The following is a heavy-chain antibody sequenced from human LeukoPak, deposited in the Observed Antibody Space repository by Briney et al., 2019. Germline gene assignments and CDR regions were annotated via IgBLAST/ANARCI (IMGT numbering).Heavy chain of an antibody. V-gene: IGHV1-24*01. Sequence: GASVKVSCKVSGYTRTELSMHWVRQAPGKGLEWMGGFDPEDGETIYAQKFQGRVTITADKSTRTAYMELSSLRSEDTAVYYCARGYCSSTSCYLGYAFDIWGQGTMVTVSS. CDR2: FDPEDGET. CDR1: GYTRTELS. J-gene: IGHJ3*02. D-gene: IGHD2-2*01. CDR3: ARGYCSSTSCYLGYAFDI.